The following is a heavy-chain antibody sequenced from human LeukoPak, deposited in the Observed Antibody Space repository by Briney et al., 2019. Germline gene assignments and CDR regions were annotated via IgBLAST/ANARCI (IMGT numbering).Heavy chain of an antibody. V-gene: IGHV4-34*01. CDR2: INHSVIT. Sequence: PSETLSLTCAVYGGSFIGYYWSWIRQPPGKGLEWIGEINHSVITNYNPSLKSRVTISVDTSKKQFSLKLSSVAAADTAVYYCARGPPGVASAGTDAHYYYFYMDVWGKGTTVTVSS. CDR1: GGSFIGYY. J-gene: IGHJ6*03. D-gene: IGHD6-13*01. CDR3: ARGPPGVASAGTDAHYYYFYMDV.